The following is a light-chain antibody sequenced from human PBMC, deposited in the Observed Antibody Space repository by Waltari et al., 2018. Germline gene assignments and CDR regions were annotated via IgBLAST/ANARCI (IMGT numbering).Light chain of an antibody. CDR2: AAS. CDR3: QQSYTTPYT. CDR1: QLVDNF. V-gene: IGKV1-39*01. J-gene: IGKJ2*01. Sequence: DIQMTQSPSSLSVSVGDRVTLTCRASQLVDNFLNWYQQKPGQAPSLLIYAASSLQSGVPSRFSGRGSGTDFTLTISSLQPEDFATYYCQQSYTTPYTFGQGTRLDIK.